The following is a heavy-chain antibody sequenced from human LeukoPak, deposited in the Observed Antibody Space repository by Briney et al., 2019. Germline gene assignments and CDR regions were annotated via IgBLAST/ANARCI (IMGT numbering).Heavy chain of an antibody. CDR3: ARDRVRWDYYDSSGYYHEGVDY. V-gene: IGHV3-33*01. CDR2: IWYDGSNK. Sequence: GGSLRLSCAASGFTFSSYGMHWVRQAPGKGLEWVAVIWYDGSNKYYADSVKGRFTISRDNSENTLYLQMNSLRAEDTAVYYCARDRVRWDYYDSSGYYHEGVDYWGQGTLVTVSS. D-gene: IGHD3-22*01. J-gene: IGHJ4*02. CDR1: GFTFSSYG.